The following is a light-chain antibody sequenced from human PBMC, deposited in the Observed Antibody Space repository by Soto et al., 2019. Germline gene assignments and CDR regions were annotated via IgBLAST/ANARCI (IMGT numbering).Light chain of an antibody. CDR1: SSDVGSYNL. Sequence: QSVLTQPASVSGAPGQSITISCTGTSSDVGSYNLVSWYQQHPGKAPKLMIYEGSNRPAGVSNRFSGSTSGNTASLTISGLEAEDEADYSCCSYGGSSTDVVFGGGTKLTVL. CDR3: CSYGGSSTDVV. V-gene: IGLV2-23*01. J-gene: IGLJ2*01. CDR2: EGS.